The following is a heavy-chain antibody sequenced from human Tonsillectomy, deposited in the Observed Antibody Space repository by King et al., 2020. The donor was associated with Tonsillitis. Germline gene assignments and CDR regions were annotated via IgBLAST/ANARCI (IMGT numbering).Heavy chain of an antibody. J-gene: IGHJ4*02. V-gene: IGHV1-46*01. CDR2: INPSGGST. Sequence: QLVQSGAEVKKPGASVKVSCKASGYTFTSYYMHWVRQAPGQGLEWMGVINPSGGSTSYAQKFQGRVTMTRDTSTSTVYMDLSSLSSEDTAVYYCARGGVGTTLYYFDYWGQGTLGTVSS. D-gene: IGHD1-14*01. CDR1: GYTFTSYY. CDR3: ARGGVGTTLYYFDY.